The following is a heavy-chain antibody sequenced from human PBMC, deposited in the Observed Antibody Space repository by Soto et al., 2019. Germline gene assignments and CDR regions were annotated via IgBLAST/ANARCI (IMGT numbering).Heavy chain of an antibody. J-gene: IGHJ5*02. CDR3: ARDQKNTLRTHHYDFWSGYTSPPPNTRWLDP. CDR2: IYHSGST. CDR1: GYSISSGYY. D-gene: IGHD3-3*01. V-gene: IGHV4-38-2*02. Sequence: SETLSLTCAVSGYSISSGYYWGWIRQPPGKGLEWIGSIYHSGSTYYNPSLKSRVTISVDTSKNQFSLKLSSVTAADTAVYYCARDQKNTLRTHHYDFWSGYTSPPPNTRWLDPWGQGTLVTVSS.